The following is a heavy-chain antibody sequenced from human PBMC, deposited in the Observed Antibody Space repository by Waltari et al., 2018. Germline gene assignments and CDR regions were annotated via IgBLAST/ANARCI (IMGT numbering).Heavy chain of an antibody. D-gene: IGHD3-10*01. Sequence: QVQLVQSGAEVKKPGASVKVSCNASGYTFTSYAMHWVRQAPGQRLEWMGWINAGNGNTKYSQEFQGRVTITRDTSASTAYMELSSLRSEDMAVYYCARGGSGSPWYFDLWGRGTLVTVSS. V-gene: IGHV1-3*03. J-gene: IGHJ2*01. CDR3: ARGGSGSPWYFDL. CDR2: INAGNGNT. CDR1: GYTFTSYA.